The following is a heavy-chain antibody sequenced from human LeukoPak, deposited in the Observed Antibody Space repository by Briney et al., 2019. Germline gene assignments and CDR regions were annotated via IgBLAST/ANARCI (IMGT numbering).Heavy chain of an antibody. CDR1: GFTFSSYA. CDR2: LRGDGDT. V-gene: IGHV3-23*01. J-gene: IGHJ4*02. D-gene: IGHD3-3*02. CDR3: AKASWVSSADAVL. Sequence: PGGSLRLSCAASGFTFSSYAMSWVRQAPARGLEWVSSLRGDGDTFYADSVKGRFTLSRDESRNTVYLQMNNLRVEDTAVYFRAKASWVSSADAVLWGQGTLVTVSS.